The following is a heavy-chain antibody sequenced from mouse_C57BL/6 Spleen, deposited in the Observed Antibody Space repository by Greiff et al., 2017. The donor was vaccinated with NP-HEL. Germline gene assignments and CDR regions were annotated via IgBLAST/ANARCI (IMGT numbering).Heavy chain of an antibody. Sequence: VKLMESGPGLVQPSQSLSITCTVSGFSLTSYGVHWVRQSPGKGLEWLGVIWSGGSTDYNAAFISRLSISKHNSKSQVFFKMNSLQADDTAIYYCARNSDYDYDGGYAMDYWGQGTSVTVSS. J-gene: IGHJ4*01. D-gene: IGHD2-4*01. CDR2: IWSGGST. CDR3: ARNSDYDYDGGYAMDY. V-gene: IGHV2-2*01. CDR1: GFSLTSYG.